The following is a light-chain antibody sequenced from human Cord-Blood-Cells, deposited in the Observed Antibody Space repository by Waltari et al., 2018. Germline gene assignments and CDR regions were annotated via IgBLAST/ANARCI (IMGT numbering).Light chain of an antibody. CDR1: ALPNQY. CDR2: KDS. CDR3: QSADSSGTVV. Sequence: SYELTQPPSVSVSPGQTARITCSGDALPNQYAYWYQQKPGQAPVLVIDKDSERPSGIPERFSGSSSGTTVTLTISGVQAEDEADYYCQSADSSGTVVFGGGTKLTVL. V-gene: IGLV3-25*03. J-gene: IGLJ2*01.